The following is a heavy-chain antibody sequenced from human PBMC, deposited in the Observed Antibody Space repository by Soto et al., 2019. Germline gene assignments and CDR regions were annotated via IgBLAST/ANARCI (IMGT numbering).Heavy chain of an antibody. CDR3: ARTETIAVAGTFDY. V-gene: IGHV4-4*02. D-gene: IGHD6-19*01. Sequence: KSSETLSLTCAVSGGSISSSNWWSWVRQPPGRGLEWIGEIYHSGSTNYNPSLKSRVTISVDKSKNQFSLKLSSVTAADTAVYYCARTETIAVAGTFDYWGQGTLVTVSS. CDR2: IYHSGST. J-gene: IGHJ4*02. CDR1: GGSISSSNW.